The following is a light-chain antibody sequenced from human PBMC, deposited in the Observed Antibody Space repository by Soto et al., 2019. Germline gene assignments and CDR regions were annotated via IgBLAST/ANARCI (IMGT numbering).Light chain of an antibody. CDR2: WAS. V-gene: IGKV4-1*01. CDR3: QHYYSSPPM. J-gene: IGKJ1*01. Sequence: DIVMTQSPDSLAVSLGERATINCKSSQSVLSSSNNKNFLAWYQQKAGHPPKLLIYWASTRESGVPVRFSGGGSGTDFTLTISSLQAEDVAVYYCQHYYSSPPMFGRGTNLEI. CDR1: QSVLSSSNNKNF.